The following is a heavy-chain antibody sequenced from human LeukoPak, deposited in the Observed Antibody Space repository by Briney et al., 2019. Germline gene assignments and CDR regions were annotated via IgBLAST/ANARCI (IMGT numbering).Heavy chain of an antibody. CDR3: ARVEYSSGWYPGYDY. J-gene: IGHJ4*02. CDR2: INYSGST. CDR1: GGSLSGYY. V-gene: IGHV4-34*01. Sequence: SETLSLTCAVYGGSLSGYYWSWIRQPPGKGLEWIGEINYSGSTNYNPSLKSRVTISVDTSKNQFSLKLSSVTAADTAVYYCARVEYSSGWYPGYDYWGQGTLVTVSS. D-gene: IGHD6-19*01.